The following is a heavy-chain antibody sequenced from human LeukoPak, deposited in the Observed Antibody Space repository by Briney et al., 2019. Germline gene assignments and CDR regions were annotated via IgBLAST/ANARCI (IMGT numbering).Heavy chain of an antibody. CDR2: IYYSGST. CDR1: GGSISSYY. J-gene: IGHJ5*02. D-gene: IGHD5-18*01. Sequence: PSETLSLTCTVSGGSISSYYWSWIRQPPGKGLEWIGYIYYSGSTNYNPSLKSRVTISVDTSKNQFSLKLSSVTAADTAAYYCARQGYSYGLNWFDPWGQGTLVTVSS. CDR3: ARQGYSYGLNWFDP. V-gene: IGHV4-59*08.